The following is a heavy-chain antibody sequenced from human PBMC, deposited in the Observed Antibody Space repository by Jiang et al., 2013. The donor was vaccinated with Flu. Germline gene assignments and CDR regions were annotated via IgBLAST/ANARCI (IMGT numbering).Heavy chain of an antibody. J-gene: IGHJ4*02. D-gene: IGHD3-22*01. CDR1: A. V-gene: IGHV3-64D*08. CDR3: VKDVRGYYDSSGYYY. CDR2: IGSNGGST. Sequence: AMHWVRQAPGKGLEYVSAIGSNGGSTYYADSVKGRFTISRDNSKNTLYLQMSSLRAEDTAVYYCVKDVRGYYDSSGYYYWGQGTLVTVSS.